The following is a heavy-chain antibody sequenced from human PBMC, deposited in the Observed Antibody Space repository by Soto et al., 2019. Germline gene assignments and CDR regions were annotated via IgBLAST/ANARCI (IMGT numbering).Heavy chain of an antibody. V-gene: IGHV4-30-2*01. J-gene: IGHJ4*02. CDR2: IYHSGST. Sequence: QLQLQESGSGLVKPSQTLSLTCAVSVGSISSGGYSWSWIRQPPGKGLEWIGYIYHSGSTYYKPWLKRRDTISVDRSKKQFSLKLSSVTAADKAVSYCERGQVVAAKLWGQGTLVTVSS. D-gene: IGHD2-15*01. CDR3: ERGQVVAAKL. CDR1: VGSISSGGYS.